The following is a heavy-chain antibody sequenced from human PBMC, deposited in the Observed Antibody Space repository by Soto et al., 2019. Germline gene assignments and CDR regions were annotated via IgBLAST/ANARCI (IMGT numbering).Heavy chain of an antibody. V-gene: IGHV1-24*01. CDR2: FDPEDGET. D-gene: IGHD6-13*01. CDR3: ATDLTIAAEYFQH. J-gene: IGHJ1*01. CDR1: GYTLTELS. Sequence: GGSVKVSCKVSGYTLTELSMHWVRQAPGKGLEWMGGFDPEDGETIYAQKFQGRVTMTEDTSTDTAYMELSSLRPEDTAVYYCATDLTIAAEYFQHWGQGTLVTVSS.